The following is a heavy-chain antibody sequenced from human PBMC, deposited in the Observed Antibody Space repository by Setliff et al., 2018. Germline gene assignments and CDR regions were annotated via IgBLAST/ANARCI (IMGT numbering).Heavy chain of an antibody. CDR3: ARKIVVVPTATRPYYYYYGMDV. D-gene: IGHD2-2*01. V-gene: IGHV3-23*01. J-gene: IGHJ6*02. CDR1: GFTFSSYA. CDR2: ISGSGGST. Sequence: LRLSCAASGFTFSSYAMSWVRQAPGKGLEWVSAISGSGGSTYYADSVKGRFTISRDNSKNTLYLQMNSLRAEDTAVYYCARKIVVVPTATRPYYYYYGMDVWGQGTTVTVSS.